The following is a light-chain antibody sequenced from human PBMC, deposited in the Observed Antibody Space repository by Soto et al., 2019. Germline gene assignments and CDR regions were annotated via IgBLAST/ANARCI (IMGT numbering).Light chain of an antibody. CDR1: HSVSTY. V-gene: IGKV3-11*01. Sequence: EIVFTHSPASLPLPPGERATLTGKASHSVSTYLARYQQKPGQAPSLIIYDASSRATGIPASLSGSGSGTDFPLTVSSLVPEDFAVYYCQERSNWVTFGGGTKV. CDR2: DAS. CDR3: QERSNWVT. J-gene: IGKJ4*01.